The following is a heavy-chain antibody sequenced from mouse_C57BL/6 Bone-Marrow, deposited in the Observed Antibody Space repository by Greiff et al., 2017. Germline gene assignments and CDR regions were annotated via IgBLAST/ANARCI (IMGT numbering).Heavy chain of an antibody. Sequence: EVQLQQSGAELVRPGASVKLSCTASGFNFKDDYMHWVKQRPEQGLEWIGWIDPENGDTESASKFQGKATITADTSSNTAYLQLSSLTSEDTAVYYCTTLWYFDYWGQGTTLTVSS. V-gene: IGHV14-4*01. CDR1: GFNFKDDY. CDR2: IDPENGDT. CDR3: TTLWYFDY. D-gene: IGHD1-1*02. J-gene: IGHJ2*01.